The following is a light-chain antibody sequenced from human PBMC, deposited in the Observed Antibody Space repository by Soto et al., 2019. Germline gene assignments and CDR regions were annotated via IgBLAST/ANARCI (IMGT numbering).Light chain of an antibody. CDR1: NSNIGADYE. CDR2: NNT. V-gene: IGLV1-40*01. Sequence: QSVLTQPPSVSGAPGQRVTISCTGSNSNIGADYEVHWYQQFPGTAPKLLISNNTNRPSGVPDRFSGSRSGTSASLAITGLQSEDEADYYCSSYTSSSTSPYVFGTGTKLTVL. CDR3: SSYTSSSTSPYV. J-gene: IGLJ1*01.